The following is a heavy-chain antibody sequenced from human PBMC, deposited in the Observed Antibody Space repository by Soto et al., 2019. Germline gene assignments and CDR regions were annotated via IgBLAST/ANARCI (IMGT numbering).Heavy chain of an antibody. V-gene: IGHV1-24*01. CDR3: ATDRGDSLDY. J-gene: IGHJ4*02. Sequence: GGPVKGSRQVFGYKTPALFLHLGRQAPGKGLEWMGGFDPEDGETVYAQMVQGRVTMTEDTSTDTAYVELRSLRYEDTAVYYCATDRGDSLDYWGQGTLVTVSS. D-gene: IGHD4-17*01. CDR1: GYKTPALF. CDR2: FDPEDGET.